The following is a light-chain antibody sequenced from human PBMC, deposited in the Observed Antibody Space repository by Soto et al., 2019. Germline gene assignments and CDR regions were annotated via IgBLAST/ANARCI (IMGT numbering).Light chain of an antibody. Sequence: IVLTHSPCTLSLAPGGRATLSCRGSHRVSSSSLAWYQQKPGQAPRLLIYGASSRDTGIPDRFRGSGSGTDFTLTISRLEPEDFAVYYCQHYDGSPITFGHGTRLEIK. CDR1: HRVSSSS. V-gene: IGKV3-20*01. CDR3: QHYDGSPIT. J-gene: IGKJ5*01. CDR2: GAS.